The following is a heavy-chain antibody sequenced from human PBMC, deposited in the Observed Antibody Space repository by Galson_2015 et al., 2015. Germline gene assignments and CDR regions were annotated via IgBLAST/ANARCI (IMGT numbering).Heavy chain of an antibody. D-gene: IGHD2-2*01. CDR3: ARQYCSSTSCPFGY. V-gene: IGHV4-38-2*01. Sequence: ETLSLTCAVSGYSISSGYYWGWIRQPPGKGLEWIGSIYHSGSTYYNPSLKSRVTISVDTSKNQFSLKLSSVTAADTAVYYCARQYCSSTSCPFGYWGQGTLVTVSS. CDR1: GYSISSGYY. CDR2: IYHSGST. J-gene: IGHJ4*02.